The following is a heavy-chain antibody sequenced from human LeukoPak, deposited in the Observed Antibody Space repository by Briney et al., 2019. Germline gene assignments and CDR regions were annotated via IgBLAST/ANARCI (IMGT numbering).Heavy chain of an antibody. D-gene: IGHD2-15*01. J-gene: IGHJ4*02. CDR2: IIPIFGTA. CDR3: ATLCSGGFCYIDY. CDR1: GGTFSSYA. V-gene: IGHV1-69*06. Sequence: SVKVSCKASGGTFSSYAISWVRQAPGQGLEWMGGIIPIFGTANYAQKFQGRVTITADKSTTTVFMELSSLRSEDTAVYYCATLCSGGFCYIDYWGQGILVTVSS.